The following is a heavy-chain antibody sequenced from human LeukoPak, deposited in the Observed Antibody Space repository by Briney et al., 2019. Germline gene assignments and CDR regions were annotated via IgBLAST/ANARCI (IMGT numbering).Heavy chain of an antibody. CDR2: ISPNSGGT. Sequence: GASVKVSCKASGYTFTGYYMHWVRQAPGQGLEWMGWISPNSGGTNYAQKFQGWVTMTRDTSISTAYMELSRLRSDDTAVYYCAREVYRSSSGWYYALDYWGQGTLVTVSS. V-gene: IGHV1-2*04. CDR3: AREVYRSSSGWYYALDY. CDR1: GYTFTGYY. J-gene: IGHJ4*02. D-gene: IGHD6-19*01.